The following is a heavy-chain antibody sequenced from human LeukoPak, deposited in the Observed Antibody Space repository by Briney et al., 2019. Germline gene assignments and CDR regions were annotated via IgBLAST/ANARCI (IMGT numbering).Heavy chain of an antibody. CDR3: ARDRHDFWSGYQFDY. Sequence: PSETLSLTCTVSGGSISSSSYYWGWIRQPPGKGLEWIGSIYYSGSTNYNPSLKSRVTMSVDTSKNQFSLKLSSVTAADTAVYYCARDRHDFWSGYQFDYWGQGTLVTVSS. CDR1: GGSISSSSYY. J-gene: IGHJ4*02. D-gene: IGHD3-3*01. V-gene: IGHV4-39*07. CDR2: IYYSGST.